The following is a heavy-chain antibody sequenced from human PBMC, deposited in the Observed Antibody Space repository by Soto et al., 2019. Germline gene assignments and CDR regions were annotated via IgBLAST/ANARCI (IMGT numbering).Heavy chain of an antibody. V-gene: IGHV4-59*11. Sequence: XXTLSLSCTVSGGSIINHYWRWIRQPPGKGLEWLGYVYYNGITNYNPSLKSRVTMSVDTSKNQLSLKLTSLTAADTAIYYCTRANWYSEYWGQGTLVTVSS. CDR3: TRANWYSEY. CDR1: GGSIINHY. D-gene: IGHD7-27*01. J-gene: IGHJ4*02. CDR2: VYYNGIT.